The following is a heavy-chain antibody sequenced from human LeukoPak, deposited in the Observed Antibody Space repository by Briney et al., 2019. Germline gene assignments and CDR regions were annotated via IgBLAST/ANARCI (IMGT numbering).Heavy chain of an antibody. CDR3: ARSAYYYGMDV. J-gene: IGHJ6*02. CDR2: MNPNSGNT. V-gene: IGHV1-8*01. CDR1: GYTFTSYD. Sequence: ASVKVSCKASGYTFTSYDINWVRQATGQGLEWMGWMNPNSGNTGSAQKFQGRVTMTRNTSISTAYMELSSLRSEDTAVYYCARSAYYYGMDVWGQGTTVTVSS.